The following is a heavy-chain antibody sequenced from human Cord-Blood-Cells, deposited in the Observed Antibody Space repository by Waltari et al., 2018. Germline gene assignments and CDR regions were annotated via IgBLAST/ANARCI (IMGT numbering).Heavy chain of an antibody. CDR3: ARDRESITMVRGAFDY. CDR2: IWYDGSNK. V-gene: IGHV3-33*01. CDR1: GFTFSSYG. D-gene: IGHD3-10*01. J-gene: IGHJ4*02. Sequence: QVQLVASGGGVVQPGWSLRLSCAAFGFTFSSYGMHWVRQAPGKGLEWVAVIWYDGSNKYYADSVKGRFTISRDNSKNTLYLQMNSLRAEDTAVYYCARDRESITMVRGAFDYWGQGTLVTVSS.